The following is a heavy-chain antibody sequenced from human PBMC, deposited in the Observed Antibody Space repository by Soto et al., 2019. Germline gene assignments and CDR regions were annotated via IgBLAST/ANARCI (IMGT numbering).Heavy chain of an antibody. J-gene: IGHJ4*02. CDR2: IKSKIDGGTT. CDR3: ATGGGKIYTVTTDDY. V-gene: IGHV3-15*07. CDR1: GFTFSNAW. Sequence: EVQLVESGGGLVKPGGSLRLSCAASGFTFSNAWMNWVRQAPGKGLEWVGRIKSKIDGGTTDYAAPVKGRFTISRDDSKNTLYLQMNILPTDDSAVYFCATGGGKIYTVTTDDYWGQGPMVTVSS. D-gene: IGHD4-17*01.